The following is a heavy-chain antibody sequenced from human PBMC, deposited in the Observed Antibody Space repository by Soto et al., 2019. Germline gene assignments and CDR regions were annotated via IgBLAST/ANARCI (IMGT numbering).Heavy chain of an antibody. CDR1: GFAFNKFG. CDR3: AKGGEVRGVLGDH. J-gene: IGHJ4*02. CDR2: ISDDGSYQ. D-gene: IGHD2-8*01. V-gene: IGHV3-30*18. Sequence: QVQLVESGGGVVQPGTSLRLSCEASGFAFNKFGMHWVRQAPGKGLEWVAFISDDGSYQYYADSVQGRLTITRDNSMNTLNMQLNSLRREDTAVYYCAKGGEVRGVLGDHWGQGTLVTVSA.